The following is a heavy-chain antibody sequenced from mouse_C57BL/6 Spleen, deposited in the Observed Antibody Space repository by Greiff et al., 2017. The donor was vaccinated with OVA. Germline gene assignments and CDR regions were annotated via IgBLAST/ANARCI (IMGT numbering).Heavy chain of an antibody. Sequence: VKLQQPGAELVMPGASVKLSCKASGYTFTSYWMHWVKQRPGQGLEWIGEIDPSDSYTNYNQKFKGKSTLTVDKSSSTAYMQLSSLTSEDSAVYYCVGSAYYWAMDYWGQGTSVTVSS. V-gene: IGHV1-69*01. J-gene: IGHJ4*01. CDR3: VGSAYYWAMDY. CDR2: IDPSDSYT. D-gene: IGHD3-1*01. CDR1: GYTFTSYW.